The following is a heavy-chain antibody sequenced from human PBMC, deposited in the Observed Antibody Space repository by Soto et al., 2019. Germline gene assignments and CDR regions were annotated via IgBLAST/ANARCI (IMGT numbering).Heavy chain of an antibody. Sequence: SETLALTCTVSGGSMKSGDYYWSWIRQPPGKGLEWIGYIYYSGSTYYNPSLKSRVTISVDTSKNQFSLRLSSVTAADTAVYYCARERPDGCRLDPWGQGTLVTVPQ. J-gene: IGHJ5*02. V-gene: IGHV4-30-4*01. CDR2: IYYSGST. CDR3: ARERPDGCRLDP. CDR1: GGSMKSGDYY. D-gene: IGHD6-19*01.